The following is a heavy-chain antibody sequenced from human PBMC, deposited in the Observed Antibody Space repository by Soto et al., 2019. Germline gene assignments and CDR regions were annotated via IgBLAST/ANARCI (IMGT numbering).Heavy chain of an antibody. Sequence: SETLSLTCTVSGGSISSGDYYWSWIRQPPGKGLEWIGYIYYSGSTYYNPSLKSRVTISVDTSKNQFSLKLSSVTAADTAVYYCALFFDGGWYNWFDPWGQGTLVTVSS. V-gene: IGHV4-30-4*01. CDR3: ALFFDGGWYNWFDP. CDR1: GGSISSGDYY. CDR2: IYYSGST. D-gene: IGHD3-9*01. J-gene: IGHJ5*02.